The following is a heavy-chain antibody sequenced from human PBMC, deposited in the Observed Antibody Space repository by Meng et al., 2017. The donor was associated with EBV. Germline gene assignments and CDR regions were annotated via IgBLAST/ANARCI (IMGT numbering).Heavy chain of an antibody. V-gene: IGHV4-34*01. CDR2: INPSGSA. CDR1: GCSCIGYY. CDR3: SRGVSLGSWFDY. J-gene: IGHJ4*02. D-gene: IGHD6-13*01. Sequence: QVQLQQQGAGLLKVEASMSLSLPVSGCSCIGYYWSWSRQPPGQGMEWIGEINPSGSANNNPSLNIRITISVDTSTNQISFKLRSVTVADTAVYYCSRGVSLGSWFDYWGQGTLVTVSS.